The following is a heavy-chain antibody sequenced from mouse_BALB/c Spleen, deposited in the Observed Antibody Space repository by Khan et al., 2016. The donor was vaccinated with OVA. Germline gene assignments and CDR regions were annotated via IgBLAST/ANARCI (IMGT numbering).Heavy chain of an antibody. Sequence: QVQLQQSGAELAKPGASVKMSCKASGYTFINYWILWVKQRPGQGLEWIGYINPSTAYTEYNQNFKDKATLTADKSSRTAYMQLSSLTSEDSAVYYCARRGRRWDFDYWGQGTTLTVSS. V-gene: IGHV1-7*01. CDR3: ARRGRRWDFDY. D-gene: IGHD1-1*01. CDR2: INPSTAYT. J-gene: IGHJ2*01. CDR1: GYTFINYW.